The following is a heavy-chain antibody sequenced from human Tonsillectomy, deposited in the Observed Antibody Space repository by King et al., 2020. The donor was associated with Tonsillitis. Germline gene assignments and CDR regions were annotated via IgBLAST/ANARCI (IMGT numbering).Heavy chain of an antibody. D-gene: IGHD2-15*01. CDR3: VRGGAATGVDAFDI. CDR2: ISSSSNYI. V-gene: IGHV3-21*01. Sequence: VQLVESGGGLVKPGGSLRLSCAGSGFTFSDYSMNWVRQAPGKGREWVSCISSSSNYIYYVDSVRGRFTIYRDNAKNSLYLQMNSLRAEATALYYCVRGGAATGVDAFDIWGQGTMVSVSS. CDR1: GFTFSDYS. J-gene: IGHJ3*02.